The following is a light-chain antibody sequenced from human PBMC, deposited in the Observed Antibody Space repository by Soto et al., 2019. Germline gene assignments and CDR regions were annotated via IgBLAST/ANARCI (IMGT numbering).Light chain of an antibody. CDR2: GAS. Sequence: DIQMTQSPSSLSASVGCTVTITCRTSQTITSHLNWYQQKPGQAPNLLIYGASNLQSGVPSRLAGSGSGTDLTITISSLQNEDFASYLCQQSSSVTWTFGQGTQVDIK. V-gene: IGKV1-39*01. CDR1: QTITSH. CDR3: QQSSSVTWT. J-gene: IGKJ1*01.